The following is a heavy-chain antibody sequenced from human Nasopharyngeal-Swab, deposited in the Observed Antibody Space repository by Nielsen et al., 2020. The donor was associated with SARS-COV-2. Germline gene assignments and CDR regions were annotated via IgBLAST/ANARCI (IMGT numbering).Heavy chain of an antibody. Sequence: SGPTLVKPTQTLTLTCTFSGFSLRNSGMCVNWIRQPPGKALEWLARIDSDDDKYYITSLKTRLTVSKDTSKNQVVLTMTNMDPMDTATYTCARGHYVSGSYYFDYWGQGTLVTVSS. CDR3: ARGHYVSGSYYFDY. V-gene: IGHV2-70*11. CDR1: GFSLRNSGMC. CDR2: IDSDDDK. J-gene: IGHJ4*02. D-gene: IGHD3-10*01.